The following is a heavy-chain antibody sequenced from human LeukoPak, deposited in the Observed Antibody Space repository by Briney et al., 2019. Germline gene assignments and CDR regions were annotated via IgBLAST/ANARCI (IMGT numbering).Heavy chain of an antibody. Sequence: SGPALVKPTQTLTLTCTFSGFSLSTSGMRVNWIRQPPGKALEWLARIDRDDDKFYSTSLKTRLTISKDTSKNQVVLTMTNMDPVDTATYYCARISPENYSGSYPFDYWGQGTLVTVSS. CDR1: GFSLSTSGMR. V-gene: IGHV2-70*04. D-gene: IGHD1-26*01. CDR2: IDRDDDK. J-gene: IGHJ4*02. CDR3: ARISPENYSGSYPFDY.